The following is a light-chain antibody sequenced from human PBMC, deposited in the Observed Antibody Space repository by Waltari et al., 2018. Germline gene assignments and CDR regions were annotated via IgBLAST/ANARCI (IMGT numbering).Light chain of an antibody. J-gene: IGKJ5*01. CDR1: QSLVHSDGNTY. CDR3: MQGTHWPLT. Sequence: DAAMTQSPLSLPVTLGQPASISCRSSQSLVHSDGNTYLNWFHQRPGQSPRRLMYKVSRRESGVPDRFSGSGSGTDFTLKISRVEAEDVGIYYCMQGTHWPLTFGQGTRLEI. CDR2: KVS. V-gene: IGKV2-30*02.